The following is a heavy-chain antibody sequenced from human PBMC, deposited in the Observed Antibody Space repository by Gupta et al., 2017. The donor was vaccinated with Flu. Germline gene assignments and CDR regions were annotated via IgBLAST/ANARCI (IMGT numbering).Heavy chain of an antibody. CDR3: ARGGSSWYNWFDP. CDR2: MYHSGGT. D-gene: IGHD6-13*01. Sequence: QVQLQESGPGLVKPSEALSLTGAVSGYSISSGSFWGLFRQPPGKGLQWIASMYHSGGTYYNLTLKSRVTKSVDTSKNHFSRGLSSVTDADTGIYCCARGGSSWYNWFDPWGQGTLVAVSS. J-gene: IGHJ5*02. V-gene: IGHV4-38-2*01. CDR1: GYSISSGSF.